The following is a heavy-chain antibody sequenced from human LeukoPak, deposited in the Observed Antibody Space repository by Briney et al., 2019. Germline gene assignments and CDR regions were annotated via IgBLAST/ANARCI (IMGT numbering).Heavy chain of an antibody. D-gene: IGHD5-12*01. CDR2: VYHSGSI. J-gene: IGHJ4*02. CDR1: GGSTSSYS. CDR3: VSSYGGYVLDF. V-gene: IGHV4-59*01. Sequence: SETLSLTCNVSGGSTSSYSWNWIRQSPGKGLEWIGRVYHSGSINYNPSLKSRVTISVDTSKNQFSLRLSSVTAADTAVYYCVSSYGGYVLDFWGQGTLVIVSS.